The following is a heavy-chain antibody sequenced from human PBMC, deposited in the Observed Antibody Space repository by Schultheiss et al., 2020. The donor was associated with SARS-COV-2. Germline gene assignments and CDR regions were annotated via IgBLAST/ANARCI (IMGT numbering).Heavy chain of an antibody. V-gene: IGHV4-59*12. Sequence: SETLSLTCSVSGSSITGFFWTWIRQPPGKGLEQVGNIYYTGITKYNPSLKSRVTISIDTSKNQFSLKLNSVTAADTAVYYCTRGAPGYWGQGTLVTVSS. CDR2: IYYTGIT. J-gene: IGHJ1*01. CDR1: GSSITGFF. CDR3: TRGAPGY.